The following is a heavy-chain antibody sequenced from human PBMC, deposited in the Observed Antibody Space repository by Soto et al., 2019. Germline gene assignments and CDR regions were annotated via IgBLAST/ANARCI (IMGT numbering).Heavy chain of an antibody. D-gene: IGHD6-13*01. V-gene: IGHV6-1*01. CDR1: GDSVSSNSAA. CDR3: ARSVAAAVVYQNWFDP. CDR2: TYYRSKWYN. J-gene: IGHJ5*02. Sequence: SQTLSLTCAISGDSVSSNSAAWNWIRQSPSRGLEWLGRTYYRSKWYNDYAVSVKSRITINPDTSKNQFSLQLNSVTPEDTAVYYCARSVAAAVVYQNWFDPWGQGTLVTVSS.